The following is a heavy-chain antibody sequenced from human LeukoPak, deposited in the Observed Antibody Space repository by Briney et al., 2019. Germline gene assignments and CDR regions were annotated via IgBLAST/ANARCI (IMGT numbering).Heavy chain of an antibody. Sequence: GGSLRLSCGASGFTFSSYAMSWVRQAPGKGLEWVSAISGSGGSTYYADSVKGRFTISRDNSKNTLYLQMNSLRAEDTAVYYCAKRVVHDYYYYGMDVWGKGTTVTVSS. CDR3: AKRVVHDYYYYGMDV. CDR1: GFTFSSYA. V-gene: IGHV3-23*01. J-gene: IGHJ6*04. D-gene: IGHD5/OR15-5a*01. CDR2: ISGSGGST.